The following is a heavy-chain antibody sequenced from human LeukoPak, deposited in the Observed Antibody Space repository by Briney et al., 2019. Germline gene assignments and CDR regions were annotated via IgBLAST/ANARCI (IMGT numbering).Heavy chain of an antibody. CDR2: IYYSRST. V-gene: IGHV4-59*01. J-gene: IGHJ2*01. CDR3: ARRLVGGVIAGDWYFDL. Sequence: SETLSLTCTVSGGSISRYYWNWIRQPPPKGLEWIGYIYYSRSTNYNSSLKSRVTITVDTSRNQFSLNLNSVTAADTAVYYCARRLVGGVIAGDWYFDLWGRGTLVTVSS. D-gene: IGHD3-10*02. CDR1: GGSISRYY.